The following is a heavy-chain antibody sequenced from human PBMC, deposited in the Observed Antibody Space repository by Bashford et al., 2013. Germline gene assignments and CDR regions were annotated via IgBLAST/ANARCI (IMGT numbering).Heavy chain of an antibody. CDR2: ITSSPKAT. J-gene: IGHJ4*01. Sequence: HSGGSLRLSCAASGFPLNSFAMSWVRHTPGKGLEWVSSITSSPKATVYADSVRGRFTISRDDSKNMLYLQMNSLKTDDTAVYYCAQVPGAYCGSDCSSANYWGQGTLVTVSS. CDR3: AQVPGAYCGSDCSSANY. D-gene: IGHD2-21*01. V-gene: IGHV3-23*01. CDR1: GFPLNSFA.